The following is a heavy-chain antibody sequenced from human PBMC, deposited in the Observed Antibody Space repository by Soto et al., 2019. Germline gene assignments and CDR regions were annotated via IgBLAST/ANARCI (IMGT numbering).Heavy chain of an antibody. Sequence: ASVKGSGKASGYTFTSYGISWVRQAPGQGLEWMGWISAYNGNTNYAQKLQGRVTMTTDTSTSTAYMELRSLRSDDTAVYYCAREYSSGWYWFDPWGQGTLVTVSS. J-gene: IGHJ5*02. D-gene: IGHD6-19*01. CDR1: GYTFTSYG. V-gene: IGHV1-18*04. CDR3: AREYSSGWYWFDP. CDR2: ISAYNGNT.